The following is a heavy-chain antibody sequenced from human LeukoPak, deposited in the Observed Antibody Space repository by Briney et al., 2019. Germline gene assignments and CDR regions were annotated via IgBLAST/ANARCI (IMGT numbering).Heavy chain of an antibody. CDR3: AKALVQVWPDYYGMDV. CDR1: GFTFSGYP. Sequence: PGKSLRLSCAASGFTFSGYPIHWVRQAPGKGLEWVAVISYDGSNKYYADSVKGRFTISRDNSKNTLYPQMNSLRAEDTAVYYCAKALVQVWPDYYGMDVWGQGTTVIVS. CDR2: ISYDGSNK. J-gene: IGHJ6*02. V-gene: IGHV3-30-3*02. D-gene: IGHD5-18*01.